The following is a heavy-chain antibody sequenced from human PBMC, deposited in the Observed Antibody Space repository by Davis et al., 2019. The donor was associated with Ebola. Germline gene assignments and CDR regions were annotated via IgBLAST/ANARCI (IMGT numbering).Heavy chain of an antibody. CDR3: ARADVLLWFGELNY. V-gene: IGHV3-30-3*01. CDR1: GFTFSSYA. D-gene: IGHD3-10*01. Sequence: GGSLRLSCAASGFTFSSYAMHWVRQAPGKGLEWVAVISYDGSNKYYADSVKGRFTISRDNSKNTLYLQMNSLRAEETAVYYCARADVLLWFGELNYWGQGTLVTVSS. J-gene: IGHJ4*02. CDR2: ISYDGSNK.